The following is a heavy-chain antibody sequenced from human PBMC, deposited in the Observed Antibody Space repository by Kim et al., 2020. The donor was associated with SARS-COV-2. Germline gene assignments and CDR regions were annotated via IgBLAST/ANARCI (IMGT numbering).Heavy chain of an antibody. D-gene: IGHD3-10*01. V-gene: IGHV3-11*04. Sequence: SVKGRFTISSDNAKNSLYLQMNSLRAEDTAVYYCAREEGSGSYYYYGMDVWGQGTTVTVSS. J-gene: IGHJ6*02. CDR3: AREEGSGSYYYYGMDV.